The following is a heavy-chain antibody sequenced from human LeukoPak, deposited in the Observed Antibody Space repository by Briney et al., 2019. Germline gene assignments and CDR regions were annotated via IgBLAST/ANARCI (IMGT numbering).Heavy chain of an antibody. D-gene: IGHD2-2*01. CDR2: INPNSGGT. J-gene: IGHJ4*02. Sequence: ASVTVSCKASGYTFTGYYMHWVRQAPGQGLEWMGWINPNSGGTNYAQKFQGRVTMTRDTSISTAYMELSRLRSDDTAVYYCARSKVPAAPFDYWGQGTLVTVSS. CDR1: GYTFTGYY. CDR3: ARSKVPAAPFDY. V-gene: IGHV1-2*02.